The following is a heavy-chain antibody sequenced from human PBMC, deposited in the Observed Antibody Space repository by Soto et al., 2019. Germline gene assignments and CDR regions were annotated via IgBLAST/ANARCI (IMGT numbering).Heavy chain of an antibody. D-gene: IGHD6-19*01. J-gene: IGHJ5*02. CDR2: ISTFNGNA. CDR3: ARLNGYSSGWYAT. V-gene: IGHV1-18*04. CDR1: GYTFTSNG. Sequence: QVQLVQSGAEVKKPGASVKVACKTSGYTFTSNGISWVRQAPGQGLESMGRISTFNGNAHYAQNLQDRVTMTTDISTSTAYLELTSLRSDDTGVYYCARLNGYSSGWYATWGQGTLVTVSS.